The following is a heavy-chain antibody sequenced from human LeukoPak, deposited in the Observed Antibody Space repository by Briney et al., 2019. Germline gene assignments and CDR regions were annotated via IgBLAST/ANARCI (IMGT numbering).Heavy chain of an antibody. Sequence: PSETLSLTCTVSGGSIRSGSYYWGWIRQPPGKGLEWIGNIYYSGSTYYNPSLKSRLTISVDTSKNQFSLKLSSVTAVDTAVYYCARQPPYYYGLDVWGQGTTVTVSS. CDR2: IYYSGST. CDR3: ARQPPYYYGLDV. J-gene: IGHJ6*02. V-gene: IGHV4-39*01. CDR1: GGSIRSGSYY.